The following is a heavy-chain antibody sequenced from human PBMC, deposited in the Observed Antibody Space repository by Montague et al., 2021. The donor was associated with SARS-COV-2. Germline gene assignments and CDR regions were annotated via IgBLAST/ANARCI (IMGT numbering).Heavy chain of an antibody. CDR2: ISGSGGST. Sequence: SLRLSCPASGFTFSSYAMSWVRQAPGKGLEWVSAISGSGGSTYYADSVKGRFTISRDNSKNTLYLQMNSLRAEDTAVYYCAKATWVLTVASLDYWGQGTLVTVSS. CDR1: GFTFSSYA. V-gene: IGHV3-23*01. CDR3: AKATWVLTVASLDY. D-gene: IGHD3-9*01. J-gene: IGHJ4*02.